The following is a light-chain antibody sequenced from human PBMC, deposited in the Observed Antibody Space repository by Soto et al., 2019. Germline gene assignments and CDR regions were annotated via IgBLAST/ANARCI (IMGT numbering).Light chain of an antibody. CDR1: QTVSSSH. J-gene: IGKJ2*01. V-gene: IGKV3-20*01. CDR2: GAS. CDR3: QHFGSSPPKYT. Sequence: EVVLTQSPGTLSLPPGERATLSCRASQTVSSSHLAWYQQKPGQAPRLLIYGASDRATDIPDRFSGSGSGTDFTLTISRLEPEDFAVYYCQHFGSSPPKYTFGQGTKLEIK.